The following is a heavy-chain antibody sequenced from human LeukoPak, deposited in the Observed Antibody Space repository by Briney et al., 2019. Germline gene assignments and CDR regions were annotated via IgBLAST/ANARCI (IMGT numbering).Heavy chain of an antibody. D-gene: IGHD3-3*01. J-gene: IGHJ4*02. CDR1: GFTFSSYA. V-gene: IGHV3-30-3*01. Sequence: GRSLRLSCAASGFTFSSYAMHWVRQAPGKGLEWVAVISYDGSNKYYADSVKGRFTISRDNSKNTLYLQMNSLRAEDTAVYYCARDPAIFGVVMLPVYWGQGTLVTVSS. CDR3: ARDPAIFGVVMLPVY. CDR2: ISYDGSNK.